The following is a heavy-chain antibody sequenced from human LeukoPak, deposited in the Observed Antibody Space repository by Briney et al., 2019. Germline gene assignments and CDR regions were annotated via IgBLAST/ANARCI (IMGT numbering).Heavy chain of an antibody. CDR2: IYTGGTT. D-gene: IGHD6-13*01. Sequence: PGGSLTLSCAASGFTVSGTHMSWVRQAPGKGLEWVSAIYTGGTTYYSDSVEGRFTISRDKSKNTLYLQMDSLRVEDTAVYYCARDQATAGGGLDSWGLENLVTASS. J-gene: IGHJ4*02. CDR3: ARDQATAGGGLDS. CDR1: GFTVSGTH. V-gene: IGHV3-53*01.